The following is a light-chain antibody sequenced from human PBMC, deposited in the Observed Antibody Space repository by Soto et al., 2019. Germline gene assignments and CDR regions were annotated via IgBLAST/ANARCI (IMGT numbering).Light chain of an antibody. CDR2: GAS. Sequence: DVQMTQSPSSLSASVGDRVTITCRASQSISPFLKWYQQTPGKAPKLLIYGASSLQSGLPSSFSGSACRTVFTLTINNLQPEDFATYICQQSLGRFTFGPGTTVDI. J-gene: IGKJ3*01. CDR3: QQSLGRFT. CDR1: QSISPF. V-gene: IGKV1-39*01.